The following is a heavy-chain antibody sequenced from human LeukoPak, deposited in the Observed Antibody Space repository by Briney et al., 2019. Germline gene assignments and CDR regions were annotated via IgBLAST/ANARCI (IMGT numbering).Heavy chain of an antibody. J-gene: IGHJ3*02. CDR2: INADGSIR. D-gene: IGHD5-24*01. CDR3: ARARDGTLDI. V-gene: IGHV3-74*01. Sequence: GGSLRLSCVASDFTIAHTWVNWVRQAPGEGLEWVSSINADGSIRNYAESVKGRFTISRDNAKNTVFLQMNSLRVDDTAMYYCARARDGTLDIWGQGAMVTVSS. CDR1: DFTIAHTW.